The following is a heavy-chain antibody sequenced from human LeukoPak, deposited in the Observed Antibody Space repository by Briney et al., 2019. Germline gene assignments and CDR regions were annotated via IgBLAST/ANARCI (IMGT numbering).Heavy chain of an antibody. D-gene: IGHD4-17*01. CDR3: AKVFYGDYGCLDY. CDR2: ISYDGSNK. CDR1: GFTFSSYG. Sequence: PGGSLRLSCAASGFTFSSYGMHWVRQAPGKGLEWVAVISYDGSNKYYADSVKGRFTISRDNSKNTLYLQMNSLRAKDTAVYYCAKVFYGDYGCLDYWGQGTLVTVSS. V-gene: IGHV3-30*18. J-gene: IGHJ4*02.